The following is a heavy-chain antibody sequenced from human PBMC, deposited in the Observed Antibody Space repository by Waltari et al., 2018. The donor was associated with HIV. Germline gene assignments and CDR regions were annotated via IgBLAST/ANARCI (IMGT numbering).Heavy chain of an antibody. D-gene: IGHD1-1*01. Sequence: EVQLLQSGGDLVHAGGSLRLPCAASGFTFSNYAMNWVRQAPGKGLEWVSSISGGGGTTYYAGSVKGRFTVSRDNSKNTLYLQMNSLRVEDTAMYYCTKDQTGAADSWGQGTQVTVPS. CDR1: GFTFSNYA. V-gene: IGHV3-23*01. J-gene: IGHJ5*02. CDR3: TKDQTGAADS. CDR2: ISGGGGTT.